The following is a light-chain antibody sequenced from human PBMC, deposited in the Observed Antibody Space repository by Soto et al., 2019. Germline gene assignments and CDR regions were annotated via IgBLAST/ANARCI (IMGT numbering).Light chain of an antibody. Sequence: EIVLTQSPGTLSLSPGERATLSCRASRSLSSSYVVWYHPKPGQAPRLLIDAASRRATGIPDRVSGSGSAPEYTLPVSRLVPEDFAVSYCQQPGTFGQGTKLEIK. V-gene: IGKV3-20*01. CDR2: AAS. CDR3: QQPGT. J-gene: IGKJ2*01. CDR1: RSLSSSY.